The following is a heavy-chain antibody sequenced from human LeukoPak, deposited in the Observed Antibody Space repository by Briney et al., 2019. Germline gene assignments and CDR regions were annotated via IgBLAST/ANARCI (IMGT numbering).Heavy chain of an antibody. CDR3: SGHRGYGSGTLLPDNWFDP. V-gene: IGHV4-59*08. D-gene: IGHD3-10*01. CDR2: LFFTGST. CDR1: GGSIRSYY. Sequence: SETLSLTCTVSGGSIRSYYWSWIRQPPGKGLEWISYLFFTGSTNYNPSLKSRVTISSDTSRNQFLFMLSTVLGADAAVYYCSGHRGYGSGTLLPDNWFDPWGQGVLVTVSS. J-gene: IGHJ5*02.